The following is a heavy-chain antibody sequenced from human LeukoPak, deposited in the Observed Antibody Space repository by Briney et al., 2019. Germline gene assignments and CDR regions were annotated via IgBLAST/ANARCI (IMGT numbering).Heavy chain of an antibody. D-gene: IGHD4-17*01. J-gene: IGHJ3*02. CDR1: GYTFTSYG. V-gene: IGHV1-18*01. Sequence: ASVKVSCKASGYTFTSYGISWVRQAPGQGLEWMGWISAYNGNTNYAQKLQGRVTVTTDTSTSTAYMELRSLRSDDTAVYYCARALDYGHSFDIWGQGTMVTVSS. CDR2: ISAYNGNT. CDR3: ARALDYGHSFDI.